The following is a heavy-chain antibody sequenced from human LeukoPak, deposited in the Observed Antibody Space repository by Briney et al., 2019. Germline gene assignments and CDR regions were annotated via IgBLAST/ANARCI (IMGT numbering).Heavy chain of an antibody. CDR3: ARSWSSWYSAFDY. Sequence: GGSLKLSCAASGFTFSSYWMHWVRQAPGKGLVWVSRINSDGSSTSYADSVKGRFTISRDNAKNTLYLQMNSLRAEDTAVYYCARSWSSWYSAFDYWGQGTLVTVSS. CDR2: INSDGSST. CDR1: GFTFSSYW. V-gene: IGHV3-74*01. J-gene: IGHJ4*02. D-gene: IGHD6-13*01.